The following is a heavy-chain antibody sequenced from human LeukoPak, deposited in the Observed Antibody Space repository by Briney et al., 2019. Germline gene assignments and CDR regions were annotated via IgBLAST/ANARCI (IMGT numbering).Heavy chain of an antibody. D-gene: IGHD5-24*01. CDR2: ISSSSSYI. J-gene: IGHJ4*02. CDR1: GFTFSSYS. CDR3: ARGHVEMATISAY. V-gene: IGHV3-21*01. Sequence: GGSLRLSCAASGFTFSSYSMNWVRQAPGKGLEWVSSISSSSSYIYYADSVKGRFTISRDNAKNSLYLQMNSLRAEDTAVYYCARGHVEMATISAYWGQGTLVTVSS.